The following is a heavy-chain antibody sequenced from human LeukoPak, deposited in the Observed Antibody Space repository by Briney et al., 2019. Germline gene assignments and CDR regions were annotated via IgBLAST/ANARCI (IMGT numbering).Heavy chain of an antibody. J-gene: IGHJ2*01. CDR3: ARTGLSKTYWYFDL. CDR2: VTSSSGTI. D-gene: IGHD3-16*02. CDR1: GFTFSSYS. V-gene: IGHV3-48*01. Sequence: GGSLRLSCAASGFTFSSYSMNWVRQAPGKGLEWISYVTSSSGTIYYADSVKGRFTISRDNAKNSLYLQMNSLRAEDTAVYYCARTGLSKTYWYFDLWGRGTLVTVSS.